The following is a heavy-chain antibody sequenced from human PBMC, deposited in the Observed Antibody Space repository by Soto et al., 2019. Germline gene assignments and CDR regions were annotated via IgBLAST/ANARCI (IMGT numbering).Heavy chain of an antibody. V-gene: IGHV1-18*01. J-gene: IGHJ6*03. CDR3: ARPRSQWGYYYYMDV. CDR1: GYTFTSYG. CDR2: ISAYNGNT. Sequence: ASVKVSCKASGYTFTSYGISWVRQAPGQGLEWMGWISAYNGNTNYAQKLRGRVTMTTDTSTSTAYMELRSLRSDDTAVYYCARPRSQWGYYYYMDVWGKGTTVPVSS. D-gene: IGHD1-26*01.